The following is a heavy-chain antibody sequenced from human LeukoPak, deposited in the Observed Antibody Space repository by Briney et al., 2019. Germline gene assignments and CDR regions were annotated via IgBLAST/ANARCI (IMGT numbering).Heavy chain of an antibody. CDR3: ARVLMQYQLLTGWFDP. J-gene: IGHJ5*02. Sequence: SQTLSLTCTVSGGSISSGSYYWSWIRQPAGKGLEWVGRIYTSGSTNYNPSLKSRVTISVDTSKNQFSLSLSSVTAADTAVYYCARVLMQYQLLTGWFDPWGQGTLVTVSS. V-gene: IGHV4-61*02. CDR2: IYTSGST. CDR1: GGSISSGSYY. D-gene: IGHD2-2*01.